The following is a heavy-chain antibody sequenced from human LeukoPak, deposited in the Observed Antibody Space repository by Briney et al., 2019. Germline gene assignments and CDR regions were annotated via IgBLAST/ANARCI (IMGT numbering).Heavy chain of an antibody. CDR2: IYYSGST. V-gene: IGHV4-31*03. Sequence: SETLSLTCTVSGGSISSGGYYWSWIRQHPGKGLEWIGYIYYSGSTYYNPSLKSRVTISVDTSKNQFSLKLSSVTAADTAVYYCARSGYGVRIDYWGQGTLVTVSS. D-gene: IGHD4-17*01. CDR1: GGSISSGGYY. J-gene: IGHJ4*02. CDR3: ARSGYGVRIDY.